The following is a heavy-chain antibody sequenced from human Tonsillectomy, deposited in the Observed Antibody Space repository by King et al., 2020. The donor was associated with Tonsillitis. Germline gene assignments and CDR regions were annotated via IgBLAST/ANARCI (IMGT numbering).Heavy chain of an antibody. V-gene: IGHV1-18*01. Sequence: VQLVESGAEVKKPGASVKVSCKASGYKFTTYGISWVRQAPGQGLEWMGWISTYNGHTYYAQEVQGRVTMTTETSTSTAYMELRSLRSNDTAVYFCARDSATITFDSWGQGTLVTVSS. CDR1: GYKFTTYG. D-gene: IGHD5-24*01. CDR2: ISTYNGHT. CDR3: ARDSATITFDS. J-gene: IGHJ4*02.